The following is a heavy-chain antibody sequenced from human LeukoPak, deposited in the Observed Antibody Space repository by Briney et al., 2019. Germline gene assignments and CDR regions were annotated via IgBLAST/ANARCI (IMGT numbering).Heavy chain of an antibody. CDR2: IKQDGSEQ. D-gene: IGHD1-14*01. V-gene: IGHV3-7*03. CDR1: GFTFSHYW. CDR3: ARGNPGGEFY. Sequence: GGSLRLSCAASGFTFSHYWMTWVRQAPGKGLQWVANIKQDGSEQYYLDSVKGRFIISRGDAKSSMNLQMNRLRAEDTAVYYCARGNPGGEFYWGQGTLVTVSS. J-gene: IGHJ4*02.